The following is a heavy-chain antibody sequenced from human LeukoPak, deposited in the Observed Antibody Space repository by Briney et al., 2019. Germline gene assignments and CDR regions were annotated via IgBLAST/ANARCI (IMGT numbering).Heavy chain of an antibody. CDR1: GFTFSNYG. D-gene: IGHD6-13*01. J-gene: IGHJ4*02. Sequence: GRSLRLSCAASGFTFSNYGMHWVRQAPGKGLEWVAVISYDGSNKYYADSVKGRFTISRDNSKNTLYLQMNSLRAEDTAVYYCAKDRAAAGTAYFDYWGQGTLVTVSS. CDR2: ISYDGSNK. V-gene: IGHV3-30*18. CDR3: AKDRAAAGTAYFDY.